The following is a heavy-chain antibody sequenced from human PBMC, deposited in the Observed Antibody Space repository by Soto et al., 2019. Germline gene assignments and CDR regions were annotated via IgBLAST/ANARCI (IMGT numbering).Heavy chain of an antibody. CDR2: ISGSGGST. V-gene: IGHV3-23*01. D-gene: IGHD6-19*01. Sequence: GGSLRLSCAASGFTFSSYAMSWVRQAPGKGLEWVSAISGSGGSTYYADSVKGRFTISRDNSKNTLYLQMNSLRAEDTAVYYCAKVRVGYSSGWSYFDYWGQGTLVTVSS. CDR3: AKVRVGYSSGWSYFDY. J-gene: IGHJ4*02. CDR1: GFTFSSYA.